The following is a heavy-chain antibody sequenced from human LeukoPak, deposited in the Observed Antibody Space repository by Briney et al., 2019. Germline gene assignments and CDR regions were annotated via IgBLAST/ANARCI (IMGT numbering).Heavy chain of an antibody. J-gene: IGHJ6*03. CDR1: GFTFSNYG. D-gene: IGHD3-16*01. V-gene: IGHV3-30*02. CDR2: IRYDGSNK. Sequence: PGGSLRLSCAASGFTFSNYGMHWVRQAPGKGLEWVAFIRYDGSNKYYADSVKGRFTISRDNSKNTLYLQMGSLRAEDMAVYYCARPDYLDPAYMDVWGKGTTVTISS. CDR3: ARPDYLDPAYMDV.